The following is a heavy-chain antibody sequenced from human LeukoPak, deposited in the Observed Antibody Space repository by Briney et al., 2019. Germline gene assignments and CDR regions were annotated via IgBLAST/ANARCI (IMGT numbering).Heavy chain of an antibody. CDR1: GGSISSGGYY. V-gene: IGHV4-31*03. CDR2: IYYSGST. D-gene: IGHD6-6*01. CDR3: ARDGLGSSGFDY. J-gene: IGHJ4*02. Sequence: SETLSLTCTVSGGSISSGGYYWSWIRQHPGKGLEWIGYIYYSGSTYYNPSLKSRVTISVDTSKNQFSLKLSSVTAADTAVYYRARDGLGSSGFDYWGQGTLVTVSS.